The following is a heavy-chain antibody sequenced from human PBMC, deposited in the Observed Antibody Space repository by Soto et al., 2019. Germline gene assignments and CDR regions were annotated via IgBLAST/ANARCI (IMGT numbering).Heavy chain of an antibody. CDR1: GFTFSSYA. J-gene: IGHJ4*02. D-gene: IGHD6-19*01. CDR3: AKELVAVAGTGCHY. V-gene: IGHV3-23*01. Sequence: EVQLLESGGGLVQPGGPLRLSCAASGFTFSSYAMSWVRQAPGKGLEWVSVISGSGNSPHYADSVKGRFTISRDNSKNTLPLQMNSLRAEDTAVYYCAKELVAVAGTGCHYWGQGTLVTVSS. CDR2: ISGSGNSP.